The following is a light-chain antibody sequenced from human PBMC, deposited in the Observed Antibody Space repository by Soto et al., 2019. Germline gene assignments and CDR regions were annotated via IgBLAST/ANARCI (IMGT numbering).Light chain of an antibody. CDR2: GAS. CDR1: QSVSRD. J-gene: IGKJ2*01. Sequence: EIVMTQSPATLSVSPGERATLSCRASQSVSRDLAWYQQKPGQAPRLLVYGASTGATGIPARFSGSGSVTELTLTISSLQSEDYAVYYCHQYKDWPYTFGQGTMLEIK. V-gene: IGKV3-15*01. CDR3: HQYKDWPYT.